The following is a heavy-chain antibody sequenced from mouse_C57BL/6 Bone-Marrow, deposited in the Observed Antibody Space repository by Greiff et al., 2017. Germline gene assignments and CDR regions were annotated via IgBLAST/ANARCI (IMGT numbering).Heavy chain of an antibody. CDR1: GYTFTDYN. Sequence: VQLKESGPELVKPGASVKIPCKASGYTFTDYNMDWVKQSHGQSLEWIGDINPNNGGTIYNQKFKGQATLTVDKSSSTAYMELRSLTSEDTAVYYCASGITTVVADYAMDYWGQGTSVTVSS. CDR2: INPNNGGT. J-gene: IGHJ4*01. V-gene: IGHV1-18*01. D-gene: IGHD1-1*01. CDR3: ASGITTVVADYAMDY.